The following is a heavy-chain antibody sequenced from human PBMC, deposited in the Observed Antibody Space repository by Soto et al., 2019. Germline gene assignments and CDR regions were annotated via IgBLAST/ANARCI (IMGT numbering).Heavy chain of an antibody. CDR1: GLTFSSYA. CDR3: ARELKRLLVD. V-gene: IGHV3-30-3*01. Sequence: QVQLVESGGGVVQPGRSLRLSCAVSGLTFSSYAMHWVRQAPGKGLEWVAVISYDGSNKYYADSVKGRFTISRDNSKNKLYMKMFSLRAEDTAVYYCARELKRLLVDWGQGTLVTVSS. J-gene: IGHJ4*02. CDR2: ISYDGSNK. D-gene: IGHD1-1*01.